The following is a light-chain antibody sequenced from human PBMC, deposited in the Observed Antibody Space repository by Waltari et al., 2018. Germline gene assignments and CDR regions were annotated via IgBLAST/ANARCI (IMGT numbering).Light chain of an antibody. Sequence: EVVLTQPTDNLSLSPGERATIPCRASQNINTDLGWYQQRPGQAPRLLIFDASNRAAGIPVRFSGRGSGTDFTLIISTLEPEDSAVYYCQQRYSWPRTFGQGTKVEIK. J-gene: IGKJ1*01. CDR1: QNINTD. V-gene: IGKV3-11*01. CDR3: QQRYSWPRT. CDR2: DAS.